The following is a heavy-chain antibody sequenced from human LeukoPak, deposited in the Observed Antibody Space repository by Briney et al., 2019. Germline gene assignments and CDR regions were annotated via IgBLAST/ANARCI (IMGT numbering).Heavy chain of an antibody. V-gene: IGHV4-39*01. CDR3: ARLVAGRWYYFDY. CDR1: GGSISGSSYY. J-gene: IGHJ4*02. Sequence: SETLSLTCTVSGGSISGSSYYWGWVRQPPGKGLEWIGTIFYSGSTYYNPSLNSRVTISVDTSKSQFSLKLSSVTAADTAVYYCARLVAGRWYYFDYWGQGTLVTVSS. D-gene: IGHD6-6*01. CDR2: IFYSGST.